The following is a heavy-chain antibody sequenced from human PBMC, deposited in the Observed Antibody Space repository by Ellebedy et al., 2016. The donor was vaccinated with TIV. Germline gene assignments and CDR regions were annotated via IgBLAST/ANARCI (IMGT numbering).Heavy chain of an antibody. V-gene: IGHV3-7*03. D-gene: IGHD3-10*01. CDR2: IKQDGSEK. Sequence: GGSLRLXCAASGFTFSSYWMSWVRQAPGKGLEWVANIKQDGSEKYYVDSVKGRFTISRDNAKNSLYLQMNSLRAEDTAVYYCAREKSLFIGGYYYYGMDVWGQGTTVTVSS. J-gene: IGHJ6*02. CDR3: AREKSLFIGGYYYYGMDV. CDR1: GFTFSSYW.